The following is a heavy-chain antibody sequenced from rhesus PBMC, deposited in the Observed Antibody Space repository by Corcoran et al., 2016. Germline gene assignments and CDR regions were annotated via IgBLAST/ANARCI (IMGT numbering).Heavy chain of an antibody. D-gene: IGHD6-13*01. CDR2: VDPEDGEV. Sequence: EVQLMQSGAEVKKPGASVKISCKASGYTFTDYYLHWVRQAPGKGLELMGRVDPEDGEVVHAQKFQDRVTMTADTSTDTAYMELSSLRSEDTAVYYCAIGIIVGRDYWGQGVLVTVSS. CDR1: GYTFTDYY. V-gene: IGHV1-111*02. CDR3: AIGIIVGRDY. J-gene: IGHJ4*01.